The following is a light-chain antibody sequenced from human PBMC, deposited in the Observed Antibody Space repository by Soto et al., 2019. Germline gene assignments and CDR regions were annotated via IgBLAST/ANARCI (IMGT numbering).Light chain of an antibody. Sequence: NFMLTQPHSVSEYPGKTVTISCTRSSGSIASNYVQWYQQRPGSAPTTVIYEHNQRPSGVPDRFSGSIDSSSNSASLTISGLKTDDEADYYCQSYDSSNHWVFGGGTQLTVL. J-gene: IGLJ3*02. V-gene: IGLV6-57*03. CDR3: QSYDSSNHWV. CDR2: EHN. CDR1: SGSIASNY.